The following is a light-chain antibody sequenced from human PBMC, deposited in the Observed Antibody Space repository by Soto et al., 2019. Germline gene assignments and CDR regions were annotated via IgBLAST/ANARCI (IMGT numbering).Light chain of an antibody. CDR2: DVY. Sequence: QSALTQPASVSGSPGQSITISCAGTSSDVGGSNYVSWYQQHPGKAPKLMIYDVYNRPSGVSNRFSGSKSGNTASLTISVLQAEDEADYYCSSHSSSGTLEVFGAGTKLTVL. CDR1: SSDVGGSNY. CDR3: SSHSSSGTLEV. J-gene: IGLJ2*01. V-gene: IGLV2-14*03.